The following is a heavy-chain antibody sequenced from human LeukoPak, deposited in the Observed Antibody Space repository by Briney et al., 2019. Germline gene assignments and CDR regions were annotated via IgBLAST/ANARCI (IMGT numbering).Heavy chain of an antibody. CDR2: ISSSSTI. CDR1: GFTFSSYS. D-gene: IGHD3-16*01. CDR3: ARGGKAVYFDY. J-gene: IGHJ4*02. V-gene: IGHV3-48*01. Sequence: PGGSLRLSCAASGFTFSSYSMNWVRQAPGKGLEWVSYISSSSTIYYADSVKGRFTISRDNAKNSLYLQMNSLRAEDTAVYYCARGGKAVYFDYWGQGTLVTVSS.